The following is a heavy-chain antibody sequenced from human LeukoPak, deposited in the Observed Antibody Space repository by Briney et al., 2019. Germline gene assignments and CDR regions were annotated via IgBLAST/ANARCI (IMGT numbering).Heavy chain of an antibody. CDR1: GFTVSSNY. V-gene: IGHV3-53*01. CDR3: ARRGSTRSYGYWFDP. J-gene: IGHJ5*02. CDR2: IYSGGST. Sequence: QPGGSLRLSCAASGFTVSSNYMSWVRQAPGKGLEWVSVIYSGGSTYYADSVKGRFTISRDNSKNTLYLQMNSLRAEDTAVHYCARRGSTRSYGYWFDPWGQGTLVTVSS. D-gene: IGHD1-26*01.